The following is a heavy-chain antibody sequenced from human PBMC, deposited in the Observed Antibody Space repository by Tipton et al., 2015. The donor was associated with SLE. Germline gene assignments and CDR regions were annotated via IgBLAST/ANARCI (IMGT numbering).Heavy chain of an antibody. V-gene: IGHV4-39*07. D-gene: IGHD1-26*01. CDR3: ARDSARGGSLDY. CDR1: GGSISSSSYY. J-gene: IGHJ4*02. Sequence: TLSLTCTVSGGSISSSSYYWGWIRQPPGKGLEWIGSIYYSGSTYYNPSLRSRVTISVDTSKNQFSLKLSSVTAADTAVYYCARDSARGGSLDYWGQGTLVTVSS. CDR2: IYYSGST.